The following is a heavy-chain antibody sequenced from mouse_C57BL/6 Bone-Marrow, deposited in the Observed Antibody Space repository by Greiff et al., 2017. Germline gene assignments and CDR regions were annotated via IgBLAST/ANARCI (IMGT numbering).Heavy chain of an antibody. Sequence: VQLQQSGAELVRPGASVKLSCTASGFNIKDDYIHWVKQRPEQGLEWIGWIDPEIGDTEYASKFQGKATITSDKSSNPAYLQLSSLTSEDTAVYYCSSFYGNYFDFWGQGTPLTVAA. CDR2: IDPEIGDT. V-gene: IGHV14-4*01. CDR1: GFNIKDDY. J-gene: IGHJ2*01. D-gene: IGHD2-1*01. CDR3: SSFYGNYFDF.